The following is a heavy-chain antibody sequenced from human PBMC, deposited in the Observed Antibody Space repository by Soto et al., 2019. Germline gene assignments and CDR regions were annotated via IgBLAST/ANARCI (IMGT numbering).Heavy chain of an antibody. J-gene: IGHJ4*02. Sequence: SETLSLTCTVSGGSISSSSYYWGWIRQPPGKGLEWIGSIYYSGSTYYNPSLKSRVTISVDTSKNQFSLKLSSVTAADTAVYYCARGDDDFDYWGQGTLVTVSS. D-gene: IGHD1-1*01. V-gene: IGHV4-39*07. CDR3: ARGDDDFDY. CDR1: GGSISSSSYY. CDR2: IYYSGST.